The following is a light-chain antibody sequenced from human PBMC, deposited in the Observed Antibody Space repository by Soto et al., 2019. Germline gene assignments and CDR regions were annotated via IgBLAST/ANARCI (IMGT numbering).Light chain of an antibody. CDR3: QQYNSYSLT. CDR1: QIISTW. CDR2: EAS. J-gene: IGKJ4*01. V-gene: IGKV1-5*03. Sequence: DIQMTHSPTTLSASVGDRVTITCRASQIISTWLAWYQQKPGKAPKLLIFEASSLESGVPSRFSGGGSGTEFTLTISSLQPDDFATYYCQQYNSYSLTFGGGTKVDIK.